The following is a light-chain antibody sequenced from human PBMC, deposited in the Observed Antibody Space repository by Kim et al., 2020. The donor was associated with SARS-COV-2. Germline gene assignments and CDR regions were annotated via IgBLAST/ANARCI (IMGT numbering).Light chain of an antibody. Sequence: EIVLTQSPGTLSLSPGESATLSCRASQTVRNNYLAWYQQKSGQIPRLLIYGASTRATGIPDRFSGSGSGTDFTLSISRLEPEDFAVYYCQHYGGAALFGGGTKVDIK. V-gene: IGKV3-20*01. CDR3: QHYGGAAL. J-gene: IGKJ4*01. CDR2: GAS. CDR1: QTVRNNY.